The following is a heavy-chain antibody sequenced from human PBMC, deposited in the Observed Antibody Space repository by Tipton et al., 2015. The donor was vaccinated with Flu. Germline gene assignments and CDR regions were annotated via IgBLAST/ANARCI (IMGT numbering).Heavy chain of an antibody. D-gene: IGHD1-26*01. CDR1: GSTFSSYG. Sequence: QVQLVQSGADVKKPGSSVKVSCKASGSTFSSYGFTWVRQAPGQGLEWMGGIMPFFGAPNYAQKFHGRVTITADALTSTAYMELRSLRPEDTAVYFCARRATYHHNSALLDWGQGTLVTVSS. CDR2: IMPFFGAP. J-gene: IGHJ4*02. V-gene: IGHV1-69*12. CDR3: ARRATYHHNSALLD.